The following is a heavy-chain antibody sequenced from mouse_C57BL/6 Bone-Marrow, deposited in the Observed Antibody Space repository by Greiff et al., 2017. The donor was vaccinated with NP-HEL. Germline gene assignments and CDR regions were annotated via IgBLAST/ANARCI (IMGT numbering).Heavy chain of an antibody. CDR1: GYTFTSYW. CDR3: SQSPSYYAMDY. J-gene: IGHJ4*01. CDR2: IYPGSGST. Sequence: QVQLKQPGAELVKPGASVKMSCKASGYTFTSYWITWVKQRPGQGLEWIGDIYPGSGSTNYNEKFKSKATLTVDTSSSTAYMQLSSLTSEDSAVYYCSQSPSYYAMDYWGQGTSVTVSS. V-gene: IGHV1-55*01.